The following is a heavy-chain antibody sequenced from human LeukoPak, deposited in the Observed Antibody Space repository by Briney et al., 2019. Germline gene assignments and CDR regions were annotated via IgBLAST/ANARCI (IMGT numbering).Heavy chain of an antibody. D-gene: IGHD2-2*01. CDR2: ISGSGGST. V-gene: IGHV3-23*01. Sequence: PGGSLRLSCAASGFTFSSYSMNWVRQAPGKGLEWVSAISGSGGSTYYADSVKGRFTISRDNSKNTLYLQMNSLRAEDTAVYYCARDALPDDYYYGMDVWGQGTTVTVSS. CDR1: GFTFSSYS. CDR3: ARDALPDDYYYGMDV. J-gene: IGHJ6*02.